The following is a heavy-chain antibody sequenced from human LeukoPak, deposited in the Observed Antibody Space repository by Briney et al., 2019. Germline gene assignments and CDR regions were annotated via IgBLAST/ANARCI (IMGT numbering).Heavy chain of an antibody. Sequence: GGSLRLSCAASGFTVSSNDVSWVRQAPGKGLEWVSVIYSGGRTFYADSVKGRFTISRDNSKNTLYLQMNSLRAEDTAVYYCAIYDSSGYYNYWGQGTLVTVSS. V-gene: IGHV3-53*01. CDR3: AIYDSSGYYNY. D-gene: IGHD3-22*01. J-gene: IGHJ4*02. CDR2: IYSGGRT. CDR1: GFTVSSND.